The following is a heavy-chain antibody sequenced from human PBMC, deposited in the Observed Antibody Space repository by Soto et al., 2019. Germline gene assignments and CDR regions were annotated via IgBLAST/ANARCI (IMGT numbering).Heavy chain of an antibody. Sequence: QVTLKESGPMLVKPTETLTLTCTGSGSSLSDVNVGVTWVRQLPGKALEWLAHIFSNDEKSYSTSLKSRLTISKDTSKSQVVLSMTNMDPVDTATYYCARISRYAYDFDYWDQGTLVTVSS. CDR2: IFSNDEK. D-gene: IGHD1-1*01. CDR3: ARISRYAYDFDY. V-gene: IGHV2-26*01. CDR1: GSSLSDVNVG. J-gene: IGHJ4*02.